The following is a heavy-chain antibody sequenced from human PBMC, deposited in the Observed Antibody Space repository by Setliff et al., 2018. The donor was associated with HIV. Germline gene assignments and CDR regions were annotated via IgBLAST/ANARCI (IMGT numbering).Heavy chain of an antibody. V-gene: IGHV4-59*04. J-gene: IGHJ6*03. CDR3: AKGFTMVRGAADYYFYYMDV. CDR2: IYYSGST. Sequence: SETLSLTCTVSGGSISRFYWSWIRQPPGKGLEWIGYIYYSGSTNYNPSLKSRVTMSLDTSKNQFSLKLNSVTAADTAVYYCAKGFTMVRGAADYYFYYMDVWGKGTTVTVSS. CDR1: GGSISRFY. D-gene: IGHD3-10*01.